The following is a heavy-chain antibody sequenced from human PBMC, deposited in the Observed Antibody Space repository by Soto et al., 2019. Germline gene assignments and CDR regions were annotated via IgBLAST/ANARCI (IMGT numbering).Heavy chain of an antibody. CDR3: ATYYCDGCGYDLVY. V-gene: IGHV4-34*01. CDR2: VTHTGST. J-gene: IGHJ4*02. Sequence: SETLSLTCAVYGGSFSGYYWRWIRQPPGKGLEWIGQVTHTGSTNYNPSLKSRVIISVDTSKYQFSLNLSSVTAADMAVYYCATYYCDGCGYDLVYWGQGTLVTVSS. D-gene: IGHD3-22*01. CDR1: GGSFSGYY.